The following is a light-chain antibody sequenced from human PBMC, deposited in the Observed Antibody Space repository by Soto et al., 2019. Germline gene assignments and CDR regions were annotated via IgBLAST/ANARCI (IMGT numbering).Light chain of an antibody. CDR3: QQYGSSGT. V-gene: IGKV3-20*01. CDR1: QSVSNNY. CDR2: GAS. J-gene: IGKJ1*01. Sequence: ENVLTQSPGTLSLSPGERAPLFRRASQSVSNNYLAWYQQKPGQAPRLLIYGASNRATGNPDRFSGSGSGTDFTLTISRLEPEDFAVYYCQQYGSSGTFGQGTKVDIK.